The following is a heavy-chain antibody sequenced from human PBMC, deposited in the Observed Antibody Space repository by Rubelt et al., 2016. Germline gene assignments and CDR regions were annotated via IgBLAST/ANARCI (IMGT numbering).Heavy chain of an antibody. J-gene: IGHJ4*02. CDR2: IIPIFGTA. Sequence: QVQLVQSGAEVKKPGSSVKVSCKASGGTFSRYAISWVRQAPGQGLEWMGGIIPIFGTANYAQQFQGRVTITADESTSTAYMELSSRRAEDTAVYYCARDLRGGGEQWLAYYFDYWGQGTLVTVSS. CDR3: ARDLRGGGEQWLAYYFDY. CDR1: GGTFSRYA. D-gene: IGHD6-19*01. V-gene: IGHV1-69*01.